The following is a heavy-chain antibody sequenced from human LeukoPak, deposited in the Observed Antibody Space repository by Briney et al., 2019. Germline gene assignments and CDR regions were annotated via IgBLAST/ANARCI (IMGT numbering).Heavy chain of an antibody. CDR1: GFTFSSYG. CDR3: ARGIGAVDLIDY. D-gene: IGHD6-19*01. CDR2: IWYDGNNK. Sequence: GGSLRLSCAASGFTFSSYGMHWVRQAPGKGLEWVAVIWYDGNNKNYADFVKGRFTISRDNSKNTLFLQMNSLRAEDTAVFYCARGIGAVDLIDYWGQGTLVTVSS. V-gene: IGHV3-33*01. J-gene: IGHJ4*02.